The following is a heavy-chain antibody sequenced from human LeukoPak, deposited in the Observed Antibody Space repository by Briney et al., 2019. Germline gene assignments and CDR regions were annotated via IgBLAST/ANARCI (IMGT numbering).Heavy chain of an antibody. V-gene: IGHV3-9*01. J-gene: IGHJ4*02. CDR1: GFTFDDYA. CDR2: IIWNGGRT. CDR3: AKASGYSFGHFDY. Sequence: GGSLRLSCAASGFTFDDYAMHWVRQAPGKGLEWVSDIIWNGGRTGYADSVKGRFTISRDNAKNSLYLQMNNLRPEDAALYYCAKASGYSFGHFDYWGQGTLVTVSS. D-gene: IGHD5-18*01.